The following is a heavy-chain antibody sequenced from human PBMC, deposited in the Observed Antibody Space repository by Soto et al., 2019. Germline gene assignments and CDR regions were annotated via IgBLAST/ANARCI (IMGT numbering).Heavy chain of an antibody. D-gene: IGHD1-1*01. CDR2: IRANDESI. CDR3: ARETFCDGNDI. CDR1: GFDFRSYE. J-gene: IGHJ3*02. V-gene: IGHV3-48*03. Sequence: PGGSVRVSCIAAGFDFRSYEMKWVRQAPGKGLEWVSNIRANDESIYYADSVKGRVSVSRDNAKNSLFLEMNSLRVDDTAVYYCARETFCDGNDIWGQVPMFTF.